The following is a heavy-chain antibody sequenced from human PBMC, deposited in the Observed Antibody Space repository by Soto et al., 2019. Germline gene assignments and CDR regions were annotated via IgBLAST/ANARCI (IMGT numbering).Heavy chain of an antibody. V-gene: IGHV3-21*01. Sequence: GGSLRLSCAASGFTFSSYSMNWVRQAPGKGLEWVSSISSSSSYIYYADSVKGRFTISRDNAKNSLYLQMNSLRAEDTAVYYCAREGGYSSSWYAGYYYYGMDVWGQGTTVTVSS. CDR3: AREGGYSSSWYAGYYYYGMDV. CDR2: ISSSSSYI. J-gene: IGHJ6*02. CDR1: GFTFSSYS. D-gene: IGHD6-13*01.